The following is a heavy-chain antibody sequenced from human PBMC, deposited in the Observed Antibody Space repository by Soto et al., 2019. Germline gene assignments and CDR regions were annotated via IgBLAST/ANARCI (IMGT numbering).Heavy chain of an antibody. CDR1: GFSFSSYT. CDR2: ISSRSDYI. Sequence: EVQLVESGGGLVKPGGSLRLSCAASGFSFSSYTFNWVRQAPGMGLEWVSSISSRSDYIYYADSVKGRFTVSRDNAKSSLFLQMSSLRSEDTAVYSCARVGGNLEYLSYFDYWGQGSLVTVSS. D-gene: IGHD3-3*01. J-gene: IGHJ4*02. V-gene: IGHV3-21*01. CDR3: ARVGGNLEYLSYFDY.